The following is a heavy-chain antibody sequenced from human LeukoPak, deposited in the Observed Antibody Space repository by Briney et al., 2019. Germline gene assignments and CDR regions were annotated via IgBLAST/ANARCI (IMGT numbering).Heavy chain of an antibody. V-gene: IGHV1-18*01. Sequence: GASVKVSCKASGYTFTSYGISWVRQAPGQGLEWMGWISAYNGNTNYAQKLQGRVTMTTDTSTSTAYMELRSLRSDDTAVYYCARGRSARRWDLPHLDLWGRGTLVTVSS. CDR3: ARGRSARRWDLPHLDL. J-gene: IGHJ5*02. CDR2: ISAYNGNT. CDR1: GYTFTSYG. D-gene: IGHD2-15*01.